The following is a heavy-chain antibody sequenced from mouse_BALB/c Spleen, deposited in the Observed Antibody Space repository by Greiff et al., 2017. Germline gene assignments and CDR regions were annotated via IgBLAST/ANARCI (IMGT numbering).Heavy chain of an antibody. CDR3: ARCYYDYDGPWFAY. CDR2: IDPYNGGT. V-gene: IGHV1S135*01. D-gene: IGHD2-4*01. CDR1: GYSFTDYN. J-gene: IGHJ3*01. Sequence: EVKLVESGPELVKPGASVKVSCKASGYSFTDYNMYWVKQSHGKSLEWIGYIDPYNGGTSYNQKFKGKATLTVDKSSSTAFMHLNSLTSEDSAVYYCARCYYDYDGPWFAYWGQGTLVTVSA.